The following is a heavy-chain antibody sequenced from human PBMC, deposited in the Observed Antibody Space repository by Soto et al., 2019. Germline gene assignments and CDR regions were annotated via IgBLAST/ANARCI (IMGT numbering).Heavy chain of an antibody. CDR2: FSYSGTT. Sequence: PSETLSLTCTVSGGSVTSGNYCWSWIRQPPGKGLEWIGYFSYSGTTNYNPSLKSRVTISVDMSKNQFSLKLSSVTAADTAVYYCARDAGGYSGSYSFDYWGQGTPVTVSS. D-gene: IGHD1-26*01. J-gene: IGHJ4*02. V-gene: IGHV4-61*01. CDR3: ARDAGGYSGSYSFDY. CDR1: GGSVTSGNYC.